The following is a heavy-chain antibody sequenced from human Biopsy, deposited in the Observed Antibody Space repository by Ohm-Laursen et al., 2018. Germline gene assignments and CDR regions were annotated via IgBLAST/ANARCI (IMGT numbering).Heavy chain of an antibody. V-gene: IGHV4-38-2*02. CDR1: GYIIDSNYY. CDR2: ILHNLGT. CDR3: ARDYSWDY. J-gene: IGHJ4*02. D-gene: IGHD2-15*01. Sequence: SETLSLTCTVSGYIIDSNYYWGWIRQPPGKGLEWIGSILHNLGTFYNPSLQSRITISLDTPKNQFSLKLISVTAADTAVYYCARDYSWDYWGQGILVTVSS.